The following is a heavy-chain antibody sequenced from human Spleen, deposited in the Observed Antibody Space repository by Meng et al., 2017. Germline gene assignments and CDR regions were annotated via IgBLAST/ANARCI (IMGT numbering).Heavy chain of an antibody. D-gene: IGHD6-25*01. Sequence: QPAMRWAARHKPGSSGQCSCNPSGYNFPLYYLRWVRRAPGQGLEWMGRINPKSGDTHYAQKFQARVTMTGDTSISTAYMELSGLRSDDTAMYYCARDEDISAAGKLFGDYWGQGTLVTVSS. J-gene: IGHJ4*02. CDR2: INPKSGDT. V-gene: IGHV1-2*06. CDR1: GYNFPLYY. CDR3: ARDEDISAAGKLFGDY.